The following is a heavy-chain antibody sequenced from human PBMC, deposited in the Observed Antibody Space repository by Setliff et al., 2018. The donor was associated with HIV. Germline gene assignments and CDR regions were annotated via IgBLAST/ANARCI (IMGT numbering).Heavy chain of an antibody. V-gene: IGHV4-34*01. Sequence: PSETLSLTCAVYGGSFSDHYWTWIRQPPGKGLEWIGEINQSGISNFTPSLKSRVTMPIDTPKNQFSLKLSSVTAADTAVYFCARGGGFWSGQLDYWGQGTLVTVS. CDR1: GGSFSDHY. J-gene: IGHJ4*02. CDR2: INQSGIS. CDR3: ARGGGFWSGQLDY. D-gene: IGHD3-3*01.